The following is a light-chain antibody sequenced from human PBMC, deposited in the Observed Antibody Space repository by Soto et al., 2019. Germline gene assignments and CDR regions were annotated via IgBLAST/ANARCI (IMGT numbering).Light chain of an antibody. Sequence: QSALTQPASVSGSPGQSITISCTGSSSDVGGYNYVSWYQQHPGKVPKLMIYEVTTRPSGVSNRFSGSKSGNTASLTISGLQAEDEAEYYCSSYTRSATLVFGGGTKLTVL. CDR2: EVT. J-gene: IGLJ2*01. CDR1: SSDVGGYNY. CDR3: SSYTRSATLV. V-gene: IGLV2-14*01.